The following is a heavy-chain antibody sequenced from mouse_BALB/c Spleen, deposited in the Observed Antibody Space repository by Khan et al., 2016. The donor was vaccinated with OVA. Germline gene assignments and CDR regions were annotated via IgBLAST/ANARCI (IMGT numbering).Heavy chain of an antibody. Sequence: QIQLVESGPELKKPGETLKLSCTASGYTFTNYGMYWVKQAPGKCLKWMGWIKNYTGETTYADDFKGRFAFSLETSDNTAYLQINNLKNEDTATYYCARVGYWYFDVWGAGTTVTVSS. CDR2: IKNYTGET. V-gene: IGHV9-3-1*01. CDR1: GYTFTNYG. CDR3: ARVGYWYFDV. J-gene: IGHJ1*01.